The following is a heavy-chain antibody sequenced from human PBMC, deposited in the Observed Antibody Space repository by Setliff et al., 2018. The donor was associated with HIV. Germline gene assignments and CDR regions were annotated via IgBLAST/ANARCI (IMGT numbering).Heavy chain of an antibody. J-gene: IGHJ3*02. CDR1: GASISSYY. CDR3: ARPLTTSSNFWGDAFAI. CDR2: VDYNGRT. D-gene: IGHD3-3*01. Sequence: PSETLSLTCSVSGASISSYYWSWIRQPPGKGLEWIGYVDYNGRTDYNPSLKSRVTISVDTSKNQFSLKLSSVTAADTAVYYCARPLTTSSNFWGDAFAIWGQGTVVTVSS. V-gene: IGHV4-59*08.